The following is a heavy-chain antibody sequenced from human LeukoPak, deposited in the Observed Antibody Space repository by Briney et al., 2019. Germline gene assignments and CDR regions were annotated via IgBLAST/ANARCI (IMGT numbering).Heavy chain of an antibody. D-gene: IGHD3-10*01. V-gene: IGHV3-23*01. J-gene: IGHJ3*02. Sequence: GGSLRLSCAASGFTFSSYAMNWVRQAPGKGLEWVSGINGGGGSTYYADSVKGRFTISRDNSKNTLFLQMNSLRAEDTAVYYCARVSLRGYYYGSGSWVSRRNDAFDIWGQGTMVTVSS. CDR2: INGGGGST. CDR1: GFTFSSYA. CDR3: ARVSLRGYYYGSGSWVSRRNDAFDI.